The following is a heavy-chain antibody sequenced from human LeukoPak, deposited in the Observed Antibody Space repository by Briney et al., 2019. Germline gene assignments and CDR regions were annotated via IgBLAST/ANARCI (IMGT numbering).Heavy chain of an antibody. V-gene: IGHV4-39*07. CDR1: GGSIWTSNYY. Sequence: SETLSLTCTVSGGSIWTSNYYWGWIRQPPGKGLEWIGNIYYSGATYYNPSLKSRVTISDDTSKNQFSLRLNSVTAADTAVYYCARSGYSSGWYFDYWGQGTLVTVSS. D-gene: IGHD6-19*01. J-gene: IGHJ4*02. CDR2: IYYSGAT. CDR3: ARSGYSSGWYFDY.